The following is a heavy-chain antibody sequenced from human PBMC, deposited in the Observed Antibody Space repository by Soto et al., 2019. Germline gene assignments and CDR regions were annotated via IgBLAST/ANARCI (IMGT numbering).Heavy chain of an antibody. J-gene: IGHJ4*02. Sequence: SETLSLTCTVSGGSISSYYWSWIRQPPGKGLEWIGYIYYSGSTNYNPSLKSRVTISVDTSKNLFSLWLSSVTAADTAVYYCARGLSTGWLLSYFDFWGQGTLVTVSS. CDR2: IYYSGST. CDR1: GGSISSYY. V-gene: IGHV4-59*01. CDR3: ARGLSTGWLLSYFDF. D-gene: IGHD3-22*01.